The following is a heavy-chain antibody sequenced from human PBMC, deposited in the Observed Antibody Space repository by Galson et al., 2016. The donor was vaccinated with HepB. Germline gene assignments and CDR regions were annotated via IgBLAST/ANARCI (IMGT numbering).Heavy chain of an antibody. D-gene: IGHD3-10*01. Sequence: SVKVSCKASGGTFNSHGISWVRQAPGQGLEWMGGIIPVLGTANYAQKFRGRVTITANESTSTAYMDLSNLRFEATAVYYCARDTTMVSMGYWGQGTLVTVSS. CDR1: GGTFNSHG. CDR3: ARDTTMVSMGY. J-gene: IGHJ4*02. CDR2: IIPVLGTA. V-gene: IGHV1-69*13.